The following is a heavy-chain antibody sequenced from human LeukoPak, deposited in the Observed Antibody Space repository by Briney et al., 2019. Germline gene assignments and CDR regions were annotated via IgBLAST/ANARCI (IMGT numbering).Heavy chain of an antibody. J-gene: IGHJ4*02. V-gene: IGHV4-34*01. CDR1: GGSFSGYY. Sequence: KPSETLSLTCAVYGGSFSGYYWSWIRQPPGKGLEWIGEINHSGSTNYNPSLKSRDTISVDTSKNQFSLKLSSVTAADTAVYYCAREAPNYYYGSGSYYTLFDYWGQGTLVTVSS. CDR3: AREAPNYYYGSGSYYTLFDY. D-gene: IGHD3-10*01. CDR2: INHSGST.